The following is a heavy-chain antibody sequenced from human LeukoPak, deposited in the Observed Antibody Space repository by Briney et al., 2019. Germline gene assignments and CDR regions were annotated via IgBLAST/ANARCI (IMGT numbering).Heavy chain of an antibody. CDR1: GFTFSSYA. J-gene: IGHJ4*02. V-gene: IGHV3-30*04. D-gene: IGHD6-13*01. Sequence: GGSLRLSCAASGFTFSSYAMHWVRQAPGKGLEWVALISYDGSNKNYADSVKGRFTISRDNAKNSLYLQMNSLRAEDTAVYYCARDTLATSSWPTPVGHWGQGTLVTVSS. CDR3: ARDTLATSSWPTPVGH. CDR2: ISYDGSNK.